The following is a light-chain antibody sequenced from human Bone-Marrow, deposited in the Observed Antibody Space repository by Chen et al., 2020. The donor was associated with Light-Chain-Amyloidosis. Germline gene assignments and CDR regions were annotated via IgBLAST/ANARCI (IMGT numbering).Light chain of an antibody. CDR2: DAS. Sequence: DIQMTQSPSSLSASVGDRVIISCQASQDIITSLNWFQLKPGKAPKLLIYDASNLQTGVPSRFTGSGSGTHFTLAISSLHPDDIATYYCHQYENLQFTFGPGTKVEMK. V-gene: IGKV1-33*01. CDR3: HQYENLQFT. CDR1: QDIITS. J-gene: IGKJ3*01.